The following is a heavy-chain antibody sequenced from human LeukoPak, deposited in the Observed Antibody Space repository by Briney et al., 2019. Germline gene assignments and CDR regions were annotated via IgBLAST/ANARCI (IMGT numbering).Heavy chain of an antibody. CDR3: AREKMEVGYYGLDV. J-gene: IGHJ6*02. CDR2: IIPILNIP. D-gene: IGHD1-1*01. V-gene: IGHV1-69*04. Sequence: SLKVSGKASGGTFYNSAINWGRQGPGQRLEWMGRIIPILNIPNYAQKLQGRVTIAADKSTSTAYMELSSLRSDDTAVYYCAREKMEVGYYGLDVWGQGTTVTVSS. CDR1: GGTFYNSA.